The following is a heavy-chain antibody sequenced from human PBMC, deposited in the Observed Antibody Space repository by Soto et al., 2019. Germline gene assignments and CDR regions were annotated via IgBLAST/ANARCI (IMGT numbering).Heavy chain of an antibody. V-gene: IGHV4-31*03. D-gene: IGHD6-19*01. CDR3: ASQATGWYPEY. J-gene: IGHJ4*02. CDR2: IYYSGTT. Sequence: PSETLSLTCNVSGGSISSGGYYWSWIRQHPGKGLEWIGYIYYSGTTYYNPSLKSRLTISVDTSKNQFSLKLSSVTAADTAVYYCASQATGWYPEYWGQGTLVTVSS. CDR1: GGSISSGGYY.